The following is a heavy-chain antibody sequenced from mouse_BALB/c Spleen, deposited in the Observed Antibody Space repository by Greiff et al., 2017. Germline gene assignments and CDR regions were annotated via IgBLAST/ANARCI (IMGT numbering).Heavy chain of an antibody. CDR1: GFTFSSYA. CDR3: ARHVDYYGSSSGFAY. CDR2: ISSGGSYT. Sequence: ESGGGLVKPGGSLKLSCAASGFTFSSYAMSWVRQTPEKRLEWVATISSGGSYTYYPDSVKGRFTISRDNAKNTLYLQMSSLRSEDTAMYYCARHVDYYGSSSGFAYWGQGTLVTVSA. D-gene: IGHD1-1*01. J-gene: IGHJ3*01. V-gene: IGHV5-9-3*01.